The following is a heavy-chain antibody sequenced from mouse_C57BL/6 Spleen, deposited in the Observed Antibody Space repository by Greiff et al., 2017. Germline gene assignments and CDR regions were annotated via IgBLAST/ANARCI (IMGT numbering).Heavy chain of an antibody. V-gene: IGHV5-17*01. CDR1: GFTFSDYG. Sequence: EVKLVESGGGLVKPGGSLKLSCAASGFTFSDYGMHWVRQAPEKGLEWVAYISSGSSTIYYADTVKGRFTIARDNAKNTLFLQMTRLRSEDTAMYYCARDRYYGMDYWGQGTSVTVSS. J-gene: IGHJ4*01. CDR2: ISSGSSTI. CDR3: ARDRYYGMDY.